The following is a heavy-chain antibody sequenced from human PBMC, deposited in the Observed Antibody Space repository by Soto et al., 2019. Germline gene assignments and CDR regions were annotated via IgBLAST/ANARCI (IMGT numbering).Heavy chain of an antibody. Sequence: SETLSLTCAVYGGSFSGYYWSWIRQPPGKGLEWIGEINHSGSTNYNPSLKSRVTISVDTSKNQFSLKLSSVTAADTAVYYCARGRLVVVAATISTFDYWGQGTLVTVSS. CDR1: GGSFSGYY. V-gene: IGHV4-34*01. D-gene: IGHD2-15*01. CDR3: ARGRLVVVAATISTFDY. CDR2: INHSGST. J-gene: IGHJ4*02.